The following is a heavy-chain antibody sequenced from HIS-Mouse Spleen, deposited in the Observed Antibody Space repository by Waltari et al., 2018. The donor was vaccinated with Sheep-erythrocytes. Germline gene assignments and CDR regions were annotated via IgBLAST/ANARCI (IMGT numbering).Heavy chain of an antibody. CDR1: GGSFSGYY. J-gene: IGHJ3*02. CDR3: ALSVDLAGAFDI. D-gene: IGHD6-19*01. V-gene: IGHV4-34*01. CDR2: RNHSGST. Sequence: QVQLQQWGAGLLKPSETLSLTCAVYGGSFSGYYWSWIRQPPGKGLEWIGERNHSGSTNYNPSLKRRVTISVDTSKNQFSLKLSSVTAADTAVYYCALSVDLAGAFDIWGQGTMVTVSS.